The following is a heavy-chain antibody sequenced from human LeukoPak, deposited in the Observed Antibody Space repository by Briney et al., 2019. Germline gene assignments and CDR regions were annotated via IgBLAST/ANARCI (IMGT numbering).Heavy chain of an antibody. Sequence: PSQTLSLTCTVSGGSISRGGYYWSWIRHHPGKGLEWIGYIYYSGRTYYNPSLKGRLTISVDTSKNQFSLKPSSVTAADTAVYYCARDSGYGGIYYFDYWGQGTLVTVSS. J-gene: IGHJ4*02. D-gene: IGHD4-23*01. CDR3: ARDSGYGGIYYFDY. V-gene: IGHV4-31*03. CDR1: GGSISRGGYY. CDR2: IYYSGRT.